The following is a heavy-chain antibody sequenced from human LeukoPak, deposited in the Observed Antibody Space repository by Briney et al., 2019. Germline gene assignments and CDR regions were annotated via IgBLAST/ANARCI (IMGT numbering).Heavy chain of an antibody. CDR2: INPNSGGT. J-gene: IGHJ4*02. CDR1: GYTFTGYY. CDR3: ARDIPTSLSGSKTRLDY. D-gene: IGHD1-26*01. Sequence: ASVKVSCKASGYTFTGYYMHWVRQAPGQGLEWMGWINPNSGGTNYAQKFQGRVTMTRDTSISTAYMELRSLRSDDTAVYYCARDIPTSLSGSKTRLDYWGQGTLVTVSS. V-gene: IGHV1-2*02.